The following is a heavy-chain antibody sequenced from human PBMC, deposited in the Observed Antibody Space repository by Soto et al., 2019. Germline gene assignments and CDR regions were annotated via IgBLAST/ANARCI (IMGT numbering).Heavy chain of an antibody. CDR1: GGYINSADHH. CDR2: IYYSAST. J-gene: IGHJ6*02. CDR3: AGDSRTPSGGMDV. V-gene: IGHV4-30-4*01. Sequence: PSETLSLTCTVSGGYINSADHHWTWIRQSPGKGLEWIGAIYYSASTYDNSSLVSRVRISIDASKNQFSLELTSVTAADTAVYYCAGDSRTPSGGMDVWGQGTTVTVSS.